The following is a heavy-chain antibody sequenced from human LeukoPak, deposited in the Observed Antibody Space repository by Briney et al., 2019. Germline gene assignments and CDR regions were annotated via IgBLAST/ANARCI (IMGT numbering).Heavy chain of an antibody. Sequence: SETLSLTCTVSGGSISSYYWSWIRQPPGKGLEWIGYIYYSGSTNYNPSLKSRVTISVDTSKNQFSLKLSSVTAADTAVYYCARRITMVRGVTNLDYWGQGTLVTVSS. CDR1: GGSISSYY. V-gene: IGHV4-59*01. CDR3: ARRITMVRGVTNLDY. J-gene: IGHJ4*02. D-gene: IGHD3-10*01. CDR2: IYYSGST.